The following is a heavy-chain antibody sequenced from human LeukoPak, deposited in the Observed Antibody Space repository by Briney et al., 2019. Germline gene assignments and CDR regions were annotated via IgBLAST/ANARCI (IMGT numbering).Heavy chain of an antibody. Sequence: ASVKVSCKASGYTFTNYYIHWVRQAPGQGLECMGIINPSGGSTSYAQKFQGRVTMTRDMSTSTVYMELSSLRAEDTAVYYCAKDISGGDCPDYWGQGTPVTVSS. D-gene: IGHD2-21*02. CDR2: INPSGGST. CDR3: AKDISGGDCPDY. J-gene: IGHJ4*02. CDR1: GYTFTNYY. V-gene: IGHV1-46*01.